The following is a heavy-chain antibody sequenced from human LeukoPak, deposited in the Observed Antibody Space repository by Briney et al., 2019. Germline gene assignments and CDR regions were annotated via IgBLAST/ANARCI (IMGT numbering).Heavy chain of an antibody. J-gene: IGHJ6*02. V-gene: IGHV1-69*01. Sequence: SVKVSCKASGGTFSSYAISWVRQAPGQGLEWMGGIIPIFGTANYAQKFQGRVTITADESTSTAYMELSSLRSEGTAVYYCARDGRGQQLVSPNYYYYYGMDVWGQGTTVTVSS. CDR3: ARDGRGQQLVSPNYYYYYGMDV. CDR2: IIPIFGTA. CDR1: GGTFSSYA. D-gene: IGHD6-13*01.